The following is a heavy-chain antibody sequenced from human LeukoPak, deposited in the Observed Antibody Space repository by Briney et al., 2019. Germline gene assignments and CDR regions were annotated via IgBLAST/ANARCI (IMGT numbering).Heavy chain of an antibody. J-gene: IGHJ5*02. Sequence: PSETLSLTCTVSGGSLSNYYWSWIRPPPGKGLEWIGYVYYTGSTSYNPSLKSRVTISGDTSKNQFSLKLSSVTAADTAVYYCTRRGGSSSSDWFDPWGQGTLVIVSS. CDR1: GGSLSNYY. V-gene: IGHV4-59*08. CDR3: TRRGGSSSSDWFDP. D-gene: IGHD6-6*01. CDR2: VYYTGST.